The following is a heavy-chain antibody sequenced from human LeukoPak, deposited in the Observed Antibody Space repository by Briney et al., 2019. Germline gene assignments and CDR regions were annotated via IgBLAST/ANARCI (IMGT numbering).Heavy chain of an antibody. J-gene: IGHJ5*02. CDR1: GFTFSSYA. V-gene: IGHV3-23*01. Sequence: QAGGSLRLSCAASGFTFSSYAMSWVRQAPGKGLEWVSAISGSGGSTYYADSVKGRFTISRDNSKNTLYLQMNSLRAEDTAVYYCAKDRGGRTAPAGWFDPWGQGTLVTVSS. CDR2: ISGSGGST. D-gene: IGHD5-18*01. CDR3: AKDRGGRTAPAGWFDP.